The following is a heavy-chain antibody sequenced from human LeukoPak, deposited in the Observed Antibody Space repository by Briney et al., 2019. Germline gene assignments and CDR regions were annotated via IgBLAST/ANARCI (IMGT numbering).Heavy chain of an antibody. D-gene: IGHD7-27*01. CDR3: ARRTGFFDAFDI. CDR1: GYTFTGYY. V-gene: IGHV1-2*02. CDR2: INPNSGGT. J-gene: IGHJ3*02. Sequence: ASVKVSCKASGYTFTGYYMHWVRQAPGQGLEWTGWINPNSGGTNYAQKFQGRVTMTRDTSISTAYMELSRLRSDDTAVYYCARRTGFFDAFDIWGQGTMVTVSS.